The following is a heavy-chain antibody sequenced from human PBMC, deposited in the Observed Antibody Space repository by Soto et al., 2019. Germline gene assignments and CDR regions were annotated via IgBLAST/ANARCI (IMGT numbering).Heavy chain of an antibody. CDR2: IYSGGST. CDR3: ATTTGELLGLYFDY. V-gene: IGHV3-66*01. Sequence: GGSLRLSCAASGFTVSSNYMSWVRQAPGKGLEWVSVIYSGGSTYYADSVKGRFTISRDNSKNTLYLQMNSLRAEDTAVYYCATTTGELLGLYFDYWGQGTLVTVSS. CDR1: GFTVSSNY. D-gene: IGHD1-7*01. J-gene: IGHJ4*02.